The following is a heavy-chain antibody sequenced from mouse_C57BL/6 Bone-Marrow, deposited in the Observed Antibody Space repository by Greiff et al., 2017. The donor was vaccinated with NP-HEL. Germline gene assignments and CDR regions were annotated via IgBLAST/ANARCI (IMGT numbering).Heavy chain of an antibody. CDR1: GYTFTSYW. Sequence: QVQLQQPGAELVMPGASVKLSCKASGYTFTSYWMHWVTQSPGQGLEWIGEIDPSDSYTNYNQKFKGKSTLTVDKSSSTAYMQLSSLTSEDSAVYYCVLLWYFDVWGTGTTVTVSS. V-gene: IGHV1-69*01. CDR3: VLLWYFDV. CDR2: IDPSDSYT. J-gene: IGHJ1*03. D-gene: IGHD1-1*01.